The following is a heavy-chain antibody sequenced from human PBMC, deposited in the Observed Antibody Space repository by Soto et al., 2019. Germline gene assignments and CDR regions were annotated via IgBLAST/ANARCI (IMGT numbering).Heavy chain of an antibody. Sequence: QITLKESGPTLVKPTQTITLTCTVSVFSLSTRGVAVGWLCQHPGKALEWLALIYWDDDKRYSPSLKSRLTITNDTSKTQVVLTMTNMDPVDTATYYCAPLSSGLRGLDYWVQGTLVTVSS. D-gene: IGHD6-13*01. J-gene: IGHJ4*02. CDR1: VFSLSTRGVA. CDR3: APLSSGLRGLDY. CDR2: IYWDDDK. V-gene: IGHV2-5*02.